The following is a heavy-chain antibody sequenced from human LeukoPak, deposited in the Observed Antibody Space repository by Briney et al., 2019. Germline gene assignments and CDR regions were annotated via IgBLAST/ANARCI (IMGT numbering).Heavy chain of an antibody. V-gene: IGHV4-34*01. Sequence: SETLSLTCAVNGGSFSRYYWSWIRQPPGKALEWIGSVYYSGTTSYNPSLKSRVTISVDMSKNHFSLRLRSVTAADTAMYYCARGTLYRGWSYYLDFWGQGSQVTVSS. CDR3: ARGTLYRGWSYYLDF. D-gene: IGHD6-19*01. CDR2: VYYSGTT. CDR1: GGSFSRYY. J-gene: IGHJ4*02.